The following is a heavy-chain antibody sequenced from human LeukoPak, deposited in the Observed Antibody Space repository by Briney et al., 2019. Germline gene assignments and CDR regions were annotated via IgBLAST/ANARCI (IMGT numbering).Heavy chain of an antibody. J-gene: IGHJ4*02. CDR1: GGSISSGGYY. CDR2: INRSGST. CDR3: ARAWYCSGGSCYALKY. D-gene: IGHD2-15*01. V-gene: IGHV4-39*07. Sequence: SETLSLTCTVSGGSISSGGYYWSWIRQPPGKGLEWIGEINRSGSTNYNPSLKSRVTISVDTSKNQFSLKLSSVTAADTAVYYCARAWYCSGGSCYALKYWGQGTLVTVSS.